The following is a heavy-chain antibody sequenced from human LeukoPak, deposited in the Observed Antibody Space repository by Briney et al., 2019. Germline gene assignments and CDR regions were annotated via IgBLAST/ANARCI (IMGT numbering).Heavy chain of an antibody. CDR2: ISSSSSII. Sequence: GGSLRLSCAASGFTFSTYSMNWVRQAPGKGLEWVSYISSSSSIINYAESVRGRFTISRDNAKNLLYLQMNSLRAEDTAVYYCARDFRAAAGSNWGQGTLVTVSS. CDR3: ARDFRAAAGSN. J-gene: IGHJ4*02. V-gene: IGHV3-48*04. CDR1: GFTFSTYS. D-gene: IGHD6-13*01.